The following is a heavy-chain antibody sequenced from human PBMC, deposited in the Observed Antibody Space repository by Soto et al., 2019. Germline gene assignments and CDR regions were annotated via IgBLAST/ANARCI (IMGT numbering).Heavy chain of an antibody. CDR1: GFTFSDYN. D-gene: IGHD3-16*02. CDR3: TTDSYITIVIIRFDY. Sequence: PGGSLRLSCAASGFTFSDYNMIWVRQAPGKGLQWVSYIDIFSATIYFAAPVKGRFAISRDDSKNMVYLQMNSLKTEDTAVYYCTTDSYITIVIIRFDYWGHGTLVTVSS. J-gene: IGHJ4*01. V-gene: IGHV3-15*04. CDR2: IDIFSATI.